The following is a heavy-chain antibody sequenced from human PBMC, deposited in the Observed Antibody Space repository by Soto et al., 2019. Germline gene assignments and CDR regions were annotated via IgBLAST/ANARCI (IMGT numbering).Heavy chain of an antibody. V-gene: IGHV1-2*04. Sequence: ASVKVSCKASGYTFTGYYMHWVRQAPGQGLEWMVWINPNSGGTNYAQKFQGWVTMTRDTSISTAYMELSRLRSDDTAVYYCARGGGCSGGSCYSIDYWGQGTLVTVSS. D-gene: IGHD2-15*01. CDR2: INPNSGGT. J-gene: IGHJ4*02. CDR1: GYTFTGYY. CDR3: ARGGGCSGGSCYSIDY.